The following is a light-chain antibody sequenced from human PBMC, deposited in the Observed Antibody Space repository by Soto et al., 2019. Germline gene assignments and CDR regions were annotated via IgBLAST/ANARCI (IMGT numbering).Light chain of an antibody. CDR1: SSDIGTYNY. J-gene: IGLJ2*01. Sequence: QSALTQPASVSGSPGQSITISGTGTSSDIGTYNYVSWYQQHPGKAPKLMIYEVSTRPSGVSNRFSGSKSGNMASLTISGLQAEDEADYYCSSYTSGASVVFGGGTKLTVL. CDR3: SSYTSGASVV. V-gene: IGLV2-14*01. CDR2: EVS.